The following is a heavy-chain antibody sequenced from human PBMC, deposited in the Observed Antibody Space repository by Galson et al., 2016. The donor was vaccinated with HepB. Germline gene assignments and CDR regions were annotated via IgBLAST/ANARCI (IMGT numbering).Heavy chain of an antibody. CDR3: VKGKMSSGSSWHFDY. CDR2: INPDGSAR. D-gene: IGHD6-13*01. J-gene: IGHJ4*02. V-gene: IGHV3-7*03. CDR1: GFTFSSMW. Sequence: SLRLSCAVSGFTFSSMWMSWVRQAPGRGLEWAANINPDGSARPYVDSVKGRFTISRDNAKNSLYLQMNSLRAEDTAFYYCVKGKMSSGSSWHFDYWGQGTLVTVSS.